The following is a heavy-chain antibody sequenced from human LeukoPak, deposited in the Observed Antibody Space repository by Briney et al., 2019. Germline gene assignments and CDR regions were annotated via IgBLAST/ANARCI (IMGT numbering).Heavy chain of an antibody. V-gene: IGHV3-9*01. CDR1: GFTFDEYA. J-gene: IGHJ6*04. Sequence: GGSLRLSCAASGFTFDEYAMVWVRQAPGKGLEWVSGISWNSGDIYYADSVKGRFTISRDNVKNSLYLQMNSLRAEDTAVYYCAKAANDMDVWGKGTTVTISS. D-gene: IGHD6-25*01. CDR2: ISWNSGDI. CDR3: AKAANDMDV.